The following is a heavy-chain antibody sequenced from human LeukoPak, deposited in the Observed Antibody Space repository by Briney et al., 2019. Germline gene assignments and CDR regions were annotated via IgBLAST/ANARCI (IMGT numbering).Heavy chain of an antibody. Sequence: PSETLSLTGTVSGGSISSSSYYWGWIRQPPGKGLEWIGSIYYSGSTYYNPSLKSRVTISVDTSKNQFSLKLRSVTAADTAVYYCANWPWQLTGGYFQHWGQGTLVTVSS. CDR3: ANWPWQLTGGYFQH. D-gene: IGHD2-15*01. CDR1: GGSISSSSYY. V-gene: IGHV4-39*07. J-gene: IGHJ1*01. CDR2: IYYSGST.